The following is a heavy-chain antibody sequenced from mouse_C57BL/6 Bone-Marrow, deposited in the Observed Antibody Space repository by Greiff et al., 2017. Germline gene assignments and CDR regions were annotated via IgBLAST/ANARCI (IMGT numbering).Heavy chain of an antibody. J-gene: IGHJ3*01. Sequence: QVQLQQPGAELVRPGSSVKLSCKASGYTFTSCWMHWVKQRPIQGLEWIGNIDPSDSETHYNQKFKDKATLTVDKSSSTAYMQLNSLTSEDAAVSYDASLGRGVWGQGTLVTVSA. V-gene: IGHV1-52*01. D-gene: IGHD4-1*01. CDR2: IDPSDSET. CDR3: ASLGRGV. CDR1: GYTFTSCW.